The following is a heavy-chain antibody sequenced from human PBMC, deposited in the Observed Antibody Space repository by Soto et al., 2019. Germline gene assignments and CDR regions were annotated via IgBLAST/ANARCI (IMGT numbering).Heavy chain of an antibody. J-gene: IGHJ5*02. CDR1: GDSISSSDYY. Sequence: SETLSLTCTVSGDSISSSDYYWGWIRQPPGKGLEWIGNIYYSGSASYNPSLKSRVTVSVDTSKNQFSLKLSSVTAADTAVYYCARSPGYSYGKRWFDPWGQGTLVTVSS. D-gene: IGHD5-18*01. V-gene: IGHV4-39*07. CDR2: IYYSGSA. CDR3: ARSPGYSYGKRWFDP.